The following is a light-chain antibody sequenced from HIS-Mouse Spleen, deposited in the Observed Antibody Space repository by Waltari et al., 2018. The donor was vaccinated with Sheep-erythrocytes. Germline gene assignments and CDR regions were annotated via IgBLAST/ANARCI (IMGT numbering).Light chain of an antibody. CDR2: EGS. Sequence: QSALTQPASVSGSPGQSITISCTGTSSDVGSYNLVSWYQQHPGKAPKPMIYEGSKRPSGVSKRFSGSTSGNTASLTISGLQAEDEADYYCCSYAGSSTPWVFGGATKLTVL. CDR3: CSYAGSSTPWV. CDR1: SSDVGSYNL. J-gene: IGLJ3*02. V-gene: IGLV2-23*01.